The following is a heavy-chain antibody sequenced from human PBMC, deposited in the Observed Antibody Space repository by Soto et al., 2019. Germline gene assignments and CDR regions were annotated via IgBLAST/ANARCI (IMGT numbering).Heavy chain of an antibody. Sequence: QVHLVQSGAEVKKPGASVKVSCKGSGYAFTTYGITWVRQAPGQGLEWMGWISAHNGNTNYAQKHKGRVTVTRDTSTSTAYMELRSLRSDDTAVYSCARGRYGDYWGQGALVTVSS. CDR3: ARGRYGDY. CDR1: GYAFTTYG. J-gene: IGHJ4*02. D-gene: IGHD1-1*01. CDR2: ISAHNGNT. V-gene: IGHV1-18*01.